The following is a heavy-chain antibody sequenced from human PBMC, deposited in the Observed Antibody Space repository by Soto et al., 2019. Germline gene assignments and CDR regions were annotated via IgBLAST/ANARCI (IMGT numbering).Heavy chain of an antibody. V-gene: IGHV4-30-2*01. CDR1: GGSIINDNYS. CDR2: IYHSGTT. D-gene: IGHD2-15*01. J-gene: IGHJ4*02. Sequence: PSETLSLTCTVSGGSIINDNYSWSWVRQPPGKGLEWIGYIYHSGTTYYNPSLNSRVTISVDGSSNQFSLKLTSVMAADTAVYYCARVVPATRYFASWGTGLLVTVSS. CDR3: ARVVPATRYFAS.